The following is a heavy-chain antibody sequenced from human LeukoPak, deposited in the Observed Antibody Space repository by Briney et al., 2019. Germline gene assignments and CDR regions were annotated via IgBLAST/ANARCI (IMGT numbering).Heavy chain of an antibody. CDR3: ARRVVVHYYGMDV. D-gene: IGHD2-15*01. V-gene: IGHV1-18*01. J-gene: IGHJ6*02. CDR1: GGTFSSYA. Sequence: GASVKVSCKASGGTFSSYAISWVRQAPGQGLEWMGWISAYNGNTNYAQKLQGRVTMTTDTSTSTAYMELRSLRSDDTAVYYCARRVVVHYYGMDVWGQGTTVTVSS. CDR2: ISAYNGNT.